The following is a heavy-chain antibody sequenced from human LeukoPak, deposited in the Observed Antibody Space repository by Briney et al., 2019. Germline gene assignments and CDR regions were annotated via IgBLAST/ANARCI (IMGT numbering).Heavy chain of an antibody. J-gene: IGHJ4*02. D-gene: IGHD6-19*01. Sequence: GGSLRLSCAASGFTFSSYAMNWVRQAPGKGLEWVSYITAGSDIIFYADSVKGRFTISRDNAKNSLFLQMNSLRAEDTAVYYCARTVDGITNFDYWGQGTLVTVSS. CDR2: ITAGSDII. V-gene: IGHV3-48*01. CDR3: ARTVDGITNFDY. CDR1: GFTFSSYA.